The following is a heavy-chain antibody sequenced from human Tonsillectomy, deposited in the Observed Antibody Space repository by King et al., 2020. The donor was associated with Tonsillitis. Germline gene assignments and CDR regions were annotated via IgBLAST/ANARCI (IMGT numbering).Heavy chain of an antibody. Sequence: VQLVESGGGVVQPGRSLRLSCAASGFTFSSYGMHWVRQAPGKGLEWVAVISYDGSNKYYADSVKGRFTISRDNSKNTLYLQMNSLRAEDTAVYYCAKDQASWSSVYLFDYWGQGTLVTVSS. CDR3: AKDQASWSSVYLFDY. CDR1: GFTFSSYG. D-gene: IGHD3-22*01. CDR2: ISYDGSNK. V-gene: IGHV3-30*18. J-gene: IGHJ4*02.